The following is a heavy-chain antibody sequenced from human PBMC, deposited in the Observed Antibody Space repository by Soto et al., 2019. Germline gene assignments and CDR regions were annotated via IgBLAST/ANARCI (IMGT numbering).Heavy chain of an antibody. CDR3: ARVERTTMLRIDF. V-gene: IGHV1-18*01. CDR2: ISAYNGNT. Sequence: QVQLVQSGAEVKRPGASVKVSCQASGYTFTNYGFNWVRQAPGQGLEWLGWISAYNGNTKYAQKFQDRVTMTTDTYTHTAFLELRRLRSDDTAVYYCARVERTTMLRIDFWGQGTLVTVSS. J-gene: IGHJ4*02. CDR1: GYTFTNYG. D-gene: IGHD3-10*01.